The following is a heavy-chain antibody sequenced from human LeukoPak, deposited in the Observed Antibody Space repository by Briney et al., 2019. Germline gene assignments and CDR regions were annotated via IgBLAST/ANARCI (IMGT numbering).Heavy chain of an antibody. D-gene: IGHD3-16*01. Sequence: SETLSLTCTVSGGSISSDYWSWIRQPAGKGLEWIGRIYASGSPNYNPSLKGRVTMSVDTSKNQFSLKLNSVTAADTAVYYCATGGYWGQGTLVTVSS. J-gene: IGHJ4*02. V-gene: IGHV4-4*07. CDR3: ATGGY. CDR1: GGSISSDY. CDR2: IYASGSP.